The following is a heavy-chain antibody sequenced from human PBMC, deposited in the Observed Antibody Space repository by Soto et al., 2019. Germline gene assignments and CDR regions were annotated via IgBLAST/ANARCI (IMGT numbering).Heavy chain of an antibody. Sequence: VQLVQSGAEVKKPGASVKVSCKASGYTFTSYAMHWVRQAPGQRLEWMGWINAGNGNTKYSQKFQGRVTITRDTSASTAYMELSSLRSEDTAVYYCARPDSSGYYGDYWGQGTLVTVSS. D-gene: IGHD3-22*01. CDR2: INAGNGNT. J-gene: IGHJ4*02. CDR1: GYTFTSYA. CDR3: ARPDSSGYYGDY. V-gene: IGHV1-3*01.